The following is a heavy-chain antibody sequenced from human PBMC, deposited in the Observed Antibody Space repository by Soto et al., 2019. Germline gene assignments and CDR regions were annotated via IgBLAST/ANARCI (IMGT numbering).Heavy chain of an antibody. V-gene: IGHV1-8*01. D-gene: IGHD1-1*01. CDR2: MNPNTGNS. Sequence: ASVKVSCRASGYTFTSYDIYWVRQATGQGLEWMGWMNPNTGNSGYAQKFQGRVTMTSDTSISTAHMELSSLRSEDTAVYYCARRAETNGWNGFGADKYYFDFSGQGTLLTVS. J-gene: IGHJ4*02. CDR1: GYTFTSYD. CDR3: ARRAETNGWNGFGADKYYFDF.